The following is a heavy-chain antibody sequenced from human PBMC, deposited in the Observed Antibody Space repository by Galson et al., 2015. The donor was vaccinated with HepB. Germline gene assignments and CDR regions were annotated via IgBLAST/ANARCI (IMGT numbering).Heavy chain of an antibody. D-gene: IGHD2-15*01. V-gene: IGHV1-46*04. Sequence: SVKVSCKASGYTFTSYYMHWVRQAPGQGLEWMGIINPSGGSTSYADSVKGRFTISRDNSKNTLYLQMNSLRAEDTAVYYCARVGYCSGGSCYVSGAFDIWGQGTMVTVSS. CDR3: ARVGYCSGGSCYVSGAFDI. J-gene: IGHJ3*02. CDR1: GYTFTSYY. CDR2: INPSGGST.